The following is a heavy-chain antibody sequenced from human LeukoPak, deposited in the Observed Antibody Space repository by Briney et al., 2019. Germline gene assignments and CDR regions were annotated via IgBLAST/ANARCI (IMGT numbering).Heavy chain of an antibody. CDR1: GYTFTSYA. CDR3: ARDLGYDSSGYFYGWFDS. D-gene: IGHD3-22*01. CDR2: IYTNTGDP. Sequence: ASVKVSCKASGYTFTSYAMNWVRQAPGQGLEWMGWIYTNTGDPIYAQGFTGRFVFSLGTSVSTAYLQINSLKAEDTAVYYCARDLGYDSSGYFYGWFDSWGQGTLVTVSS. J-gene: IGHJ5*01. V-gene: IGHV7-4-1*02.